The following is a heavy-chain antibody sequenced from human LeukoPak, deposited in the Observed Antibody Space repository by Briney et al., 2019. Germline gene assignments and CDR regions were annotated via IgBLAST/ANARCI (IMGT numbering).Heavy chain of an antibody. CDR3: ARDHNGPYTFDY. CDR1: GFTFSDYE. D-gene: IGHD2-2*02. Sequence: GGSLRLSCAASGFTFSDYEMNWVRQAPGKGLEWVSYISSSGTTIYYADSVKGRFTISRDNAKNSLSLQMNSLKVEDTAVYYCARDHNGPYTFDYWGQGTLVTVSS. V-gene: IGHV3-48*03. CDR2: ISSSGTTI. J-gene: IGHJ4*02.